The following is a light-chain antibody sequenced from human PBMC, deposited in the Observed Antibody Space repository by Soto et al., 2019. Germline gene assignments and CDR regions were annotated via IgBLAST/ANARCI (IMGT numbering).Light chain of an antibody. CDR2: AAS. Sequence: DIQMTQSPSSVSASVGDRVTITCRASQVISSWLAWYQQKPGKAPKLLIYAASSLQSGVPSRFSGSGSGTDFTLHISSLQPEDYATYYCQQANSVLPYTFGQGTKLEIK. CDR3: QQANSVLPYT. J-gene: IGKJ2*01. CDR1: QVISSW. V-gene: IGKV1-12*01.